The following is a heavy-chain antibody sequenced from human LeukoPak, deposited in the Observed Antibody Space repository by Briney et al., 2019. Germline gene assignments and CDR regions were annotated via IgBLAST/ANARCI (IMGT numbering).Heavy chain of an antibody. J-gene: IGHJ4*02. CDR1: GFTFSDYG. V-gene: IGHV3-30*02. CDR3: AKDYGSGSLFGY. D-gene: IGHD3-10*01. Sequence: GGSLRLSCAASGFTFSDYGMHWVRQAPGKGLEWVAVIWYDGSNKYYADSVKGRFTVSRDNSKNTLDLQMNSLRAEDTAVYYCAKDYGSGSLFGYWGQGTLVSVSS. CDR2: IWYDGSNK.